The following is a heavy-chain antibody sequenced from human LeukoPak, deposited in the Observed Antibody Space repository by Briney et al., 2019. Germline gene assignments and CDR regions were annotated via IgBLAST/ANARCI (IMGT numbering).Heavy chain of an antibody. Sequence: PGGSLRLSCAGSGFTFSSSPMSWVRQAPGKGLEWVSAISTSGSTTYFAASVKGRFTISRDNSKNTTFLQMNSLRVEDTAIYYCAKDRGYWGQGTLVTVSS. CDR3: AKDRGY. V-gene: IGHV3-23*01. CDR1: GFTFSSSP. J-gene: IGHJ4*02. CDR2: ISTSGSTT.